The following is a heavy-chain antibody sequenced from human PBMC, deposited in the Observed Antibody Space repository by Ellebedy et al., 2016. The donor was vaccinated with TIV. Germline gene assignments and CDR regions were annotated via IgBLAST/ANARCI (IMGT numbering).Heavy chain of an antibody. D-gene: IGHD1-26*01. J-gene: IGHJ4*02. Sequence: GESLKISCAASGFLFSDHYMDWVRQAPGKGLEWVGRSRNKANSPATEYAASVTGRCTLSRDDSENSLYLQRNSLKTEDTAVYYCARGGIYVPFDYWGQGTLVTVSS. CDR3: ARGGIYVPFDY. CDR2: SRNKANSPAT. V-gene: IGHV3-72*01. CDR1: GFLFSDHY.